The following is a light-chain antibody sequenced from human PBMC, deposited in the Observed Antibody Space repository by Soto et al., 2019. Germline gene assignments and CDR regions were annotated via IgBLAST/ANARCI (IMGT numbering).Light chain of an antibody. CDR2: EVS. Sequence: QSVLTQPASVSGSPGQSITISCTGTSSDVGGYNYVSWYQQHPGKAPKVMIYEVSNRPSGVSNRFSGSKSVNTASLTISGLQAEDEADYYCSSYTSSSTLVFGTGTKRPVL. CDR3: SSYTSSSTLV. J-gene: IGLJ1*01. CDR1: SSDVGGYNY. V-gene: IGLV2-14*01.